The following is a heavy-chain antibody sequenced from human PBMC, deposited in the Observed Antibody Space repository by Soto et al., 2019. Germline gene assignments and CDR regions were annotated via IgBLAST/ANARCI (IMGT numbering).Heavy chain of an antibody. CDR2: LSYCGST. CDR3: GSAGKHSKYYDFWSGNSPYYYYGMDG. J-gene: IGHJ6*02. CDR1: GGSISSGAYY. D-gene: IGHD3-3*01. V-gene: IGHV4-30-4*01. Sequence: PSEPLSLTCTVSGGSISSGAYYWSWIRQPPGKGLQWIGYLSYCGSTYYTPSLKSRVTISVDASKTQFSRKRSSGTAADTAVYDCGSAGKHSKYYDFWSGNSPYYYYGMDGWGQGTTVT.